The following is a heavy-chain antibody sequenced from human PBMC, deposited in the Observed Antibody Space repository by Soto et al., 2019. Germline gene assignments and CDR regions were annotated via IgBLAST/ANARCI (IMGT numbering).Heavy chain of an antibody. CDR2: IKSKTDGGTT. D-gene: IGHD3-22*01. Sequence: GGSLRLSCAASGFTFSNAWMNWVRQAPGKGLEWVGRIKSKTDGGTTDYAAPVKGRFTISRDDSKNTLYLQMNSLKTEDTAVYFCTTLYHDDSSGYYLDCWGQGTLVTVSS. J-gene: IGHJ4*02. CDR3: TTLYHDDSSGYYLDC. CDR1: GFTFSNAW. V-gene: IGHV3-15*01.